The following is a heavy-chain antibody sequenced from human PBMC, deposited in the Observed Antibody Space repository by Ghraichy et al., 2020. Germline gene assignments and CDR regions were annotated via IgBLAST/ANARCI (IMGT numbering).Heavy chain of an antibody. CDR1: GFTFSSYA. J-gene: IGHJ3*02. CDR3: ARRIVVAMGAFDI. Sequence: GGSLRLSCAASGFTFSSYAMRWVRQAPGKGLEWVSGISGSGGTAYYADSVKGRFTISRDNSKNTLYLQMNRQRVEDTAVYYCARRIVVAMGAFDIWGRGTMVTVSS. V-gene: IGHV3-23*01. D-gene: IGHD1-26*01. CDR2: ISGSGGTA.